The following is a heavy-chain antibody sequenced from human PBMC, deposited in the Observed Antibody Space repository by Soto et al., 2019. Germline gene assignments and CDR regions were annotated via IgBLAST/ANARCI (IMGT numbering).Heavy chain of an antibody. CDR3: AKSLANIVSHDDWFDS. CDR1: GFTFSSYS. Sequence: EVQLVESGGGLVKPGGSLRLSCAASGFTFSSYSMNWVRQAPGKGLEWVSSISSNSAYIYDADSVKGRLTISRDNAKNSLYLPMNNLRAEDTAVYYCAKSLANIVSHDDWFDSWGQGTLVIVSS. CDR2: ISSNSAYI. D-gene: IGHD6-6*01. J-gene: IGHJ5*01. V-gene: IGHV3-21*01.